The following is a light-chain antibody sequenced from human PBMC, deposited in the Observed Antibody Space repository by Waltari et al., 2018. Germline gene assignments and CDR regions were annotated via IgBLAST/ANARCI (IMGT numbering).Light chain of an antibody. CDR2: KDS. CDR1: TLPKPY. CDR3: QSADSSGTPVI. Sequence: SFELTQPPSVSVSPGQPASITCSGNTLPKPYAYWYQQKPGQAPVLIMYKDSERPSGIPERFSGSSSGTTVTLTISGVQAEDEADYYCQSADSSGTPVIFGGGTKLTVL. J-gene: IGLJ2*01. V-gene: IGLV3-25*03.